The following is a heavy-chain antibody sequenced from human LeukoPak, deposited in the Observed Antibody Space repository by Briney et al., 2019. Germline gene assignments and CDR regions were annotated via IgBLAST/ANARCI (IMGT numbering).Heavy chain of an antibody. Sequence: GGSLRLSCAASGFTFSSYAMSWVRQAPGKGLEWVSAISGRGGSTYYADSVKGRFTISRDNSKNTLYLQMNSLSAEDTAVYYCARYSRSWYINQRGGYFDYWGQGNLVTVSS. CDR1: GFTFSSYA. V-gene: IGHV3-23*01. J-gene: IGHJ4*02. D-gene: IGHD6-13*01. CDR2: ISGRGGST. CDR3: ARYSRSWYINQRGGYFDY.